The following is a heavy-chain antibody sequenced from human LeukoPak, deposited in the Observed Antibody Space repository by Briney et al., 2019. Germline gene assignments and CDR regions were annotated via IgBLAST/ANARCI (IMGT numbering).Heavy chain of an antibody. CDR2: IYHSGST. V-gene: IGHV4-4*02. Sequence: SWTLSLTCAVSGGSISSSNWWSWVRQPPGKGLEWIGEIYHSGSTNYNPSLKSRVTISVDKSKNQFSLKLSSVTAADTAVYYCARGVAAAGTDWFDPWGQGTLVTVSS. D-gene: IGHD6-13*01. J-gene: IGHJ5*02. CDR3: ARGVAAAGTDWFDP. CDR1: GGSISSSNW.